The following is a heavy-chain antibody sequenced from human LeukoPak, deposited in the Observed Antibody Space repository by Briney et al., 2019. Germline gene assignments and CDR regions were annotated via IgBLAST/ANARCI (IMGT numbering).Heavy chain of an antibody. CDR2: LYTSGST. CDR1: GGSISNYD. V-gene: IGHV4-4*07. D-gene: IGHD6-19*01. CDR3: ARRSSDWNAFDI. J-gene: IGHJ3*02. Sequence: PSEALSLTCTVSGGSISNYDWSWIRQPAGKGLEWIGRLYTSGSTNYNPSLKSRVTMSFDTSKNQFSLKLSSMTAADTAMYYCARRSSDWNAFDIWGQGTMVTVSS.